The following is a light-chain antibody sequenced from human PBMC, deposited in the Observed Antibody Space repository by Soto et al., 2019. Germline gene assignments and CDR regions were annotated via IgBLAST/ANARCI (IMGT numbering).Light chain of an antibody. J-gene: IGKJ1*01. CDR1: QSISSW. V-gene: IGKV1-5*01. Sequence: DIQMTQSPSTLSASVGDRVTITCRASQSISSWLAWYQQKPGKAPKLLIYGASTLQSGVPSRFSGSGSGTEFTLTISSLQPDDFGTYFCQHHNSYSQTFGQGTKLDIK. CDR3: QHHNSYSQT. CDR2: GAS.